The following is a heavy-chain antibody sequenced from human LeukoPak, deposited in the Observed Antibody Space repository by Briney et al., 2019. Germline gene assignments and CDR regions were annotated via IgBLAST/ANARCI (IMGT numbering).Heavy chain of an antibody. Sequence: GGSLRLSCAASGFTFSSYAMSWVRQAPGKGLEWVSAISGSGGSTYYADSVKGRFPISRDNSKNTLYLQMNSLRAEDTAVYYCAKDAGYYDILTGYYQGAFDYWGQGTLVTVSS. CDR1: GFTFSSYA. CDR3: AKDAGYYDILTGYYQGAFDY. CDR2: ISGSGGST. J-gene: IGHJ4*02. D-gene: IGHD3-9*01. V-gene: IGHV3-23*01.